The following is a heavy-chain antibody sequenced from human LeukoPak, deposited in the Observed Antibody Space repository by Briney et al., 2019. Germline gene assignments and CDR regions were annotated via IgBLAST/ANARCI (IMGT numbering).Heavy chain of an antibody. CDR2: IKSKTDGGTT. CDR1: GFTFSNAW. CDR3: TTYQGIAVAGSTNFDY. D-gene: IGHD6-19*01. V-gene: IGHV3-15*01. J-gene: IGHJ4*02. Sequence: GGSLRLSCAASGFTFSNAWMSWVRQAPGKGLEWVGRIKSKTDGGTTDYAAPVKGRFTISRDDSKNTLYLQMNSLKTEDTAVYYCTTYQGIAVAGSTNFDYWGQGTLVTVSS.